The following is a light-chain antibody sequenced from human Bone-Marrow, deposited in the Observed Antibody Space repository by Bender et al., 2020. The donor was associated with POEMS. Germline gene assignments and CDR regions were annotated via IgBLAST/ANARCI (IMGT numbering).Light chain of an antibody. CDR1: TNDVGSYSL. CDR3: SSYASSNTWV. CDR2: DVS. J-gene: IGLJ3*02. Sequence: QSALTQPASVSGSPGQSITISCTGNTNDVGSYSLVSWYQQHPGKAPKLMIYDVSNRPSGVSNRFSGSKSGNTASLTISGLQAEDEADYYCSSYASSNTWVFGGGTKLTVL. V-gene: IGLV2-14*02.